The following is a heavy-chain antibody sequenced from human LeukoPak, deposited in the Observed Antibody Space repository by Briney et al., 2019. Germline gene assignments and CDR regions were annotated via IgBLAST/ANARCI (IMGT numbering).Heavy chain of an antibody. Sequence: PSETLSLTCTVSGGSIRRYYWSWIRQSPGKGLEGIGYIYRSGTTNYNPALKSRVTISVDTSKNQFSLKLTSVTAADTAVYYCAREDPETTVPEGMDVWGQGTTVTVSS. D-gene: IGHD4-17*01. J-gene: IGHJ6*02. CDR2: IYRSGTT. CDR1: GGSIRRYY. CDR3: AREDPETTVPEGMDV. V-gene: IGHV4-59*01.